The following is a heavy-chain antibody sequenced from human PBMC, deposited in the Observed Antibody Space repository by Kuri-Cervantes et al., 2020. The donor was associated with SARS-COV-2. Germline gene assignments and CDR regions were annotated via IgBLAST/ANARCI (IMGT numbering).Heavy chain of an antibody. J-gene: IGHJ5*02. D-gene: IGHD3-3*01. CDR2: INSDGSST. CDR1: GFTFSSYW. V-gene: IGHV3-74*01. Sequence: AGSLRLSCAASGFTFSSYWMHWVRQAPGKGLVWVSRINSDGSSTSYADSVKGRFTISRDNAKNTLYLQMNSLRAEDTAVYYCASLSNLEWLPPWGQGTLVTVSS. CDR3: ASLSNLEWLPP.